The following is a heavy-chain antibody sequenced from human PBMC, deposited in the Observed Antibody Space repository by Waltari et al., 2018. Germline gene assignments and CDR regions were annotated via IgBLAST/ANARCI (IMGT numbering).Heavy chain of an antibody. Sequence: QVHLVQSGAEVKRPGSSVKVSCKTSGGNFNSFAISWVRQAPGQGLEWMGGIIPVLNSAHYEQKFQGRFTITADASTTTVFMDLSSLTSEDTAIYYCARVGGFSSQAEYFQFWGQGSLVTVSS. V-gene: IGHV1-69*12. D-gene: IGHD2-2*01. J-gene: IGHJ1*01. CDR3: ARVGGFSSQAEYFQF. CDR2: IIPVLNSA. CDR1: GGNFNSFA.